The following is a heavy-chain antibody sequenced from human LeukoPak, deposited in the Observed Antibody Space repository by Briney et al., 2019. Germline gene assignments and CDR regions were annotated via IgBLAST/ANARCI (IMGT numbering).Heavy chain of an antibody. V-gene: IGHV1-69*05. J-gene: IGHJ4*02. CDR3: ARGAGREDDY. Sequence: SVKVSCKASGGTLSSYAISWVRQAPGQGLEWMGRIIPIFGTANYAQKFQGRVTITTDESTSTAYMELSSLRSEDTAVYYCARGAGREDDYWGQGTLVTVSS. D-gene: IGHD1-26*01. CDR2: IIPIFGTA. CDR1: GGTLSSYA.